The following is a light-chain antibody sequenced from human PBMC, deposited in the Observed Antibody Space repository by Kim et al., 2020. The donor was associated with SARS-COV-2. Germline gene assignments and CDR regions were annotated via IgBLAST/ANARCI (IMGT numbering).Light chain of an antibody. V-gene: IGKV1-39*01. J-gene: IGKJ2*01. CDR3: QQSYTTPYT. CDR1: QSISTY. CDR2: ATS. Sequence: SASVGDRVTITCRASQSISTYLNWYQQKPGKAPKLLIFATSNLQSGVPSSFTASGSGTDFTLTISSLQPEDFATYYCQQSYTTPYTFGQGTKLEI.